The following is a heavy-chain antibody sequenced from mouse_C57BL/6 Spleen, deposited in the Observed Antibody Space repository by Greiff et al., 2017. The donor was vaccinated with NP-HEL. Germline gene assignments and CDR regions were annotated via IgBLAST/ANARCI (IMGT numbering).Heavy chain of an antibody. CDR3: ARLDGNYGDYAMDY. Sequence: QVQLQQSGAELVRPGTSVKVSCKASGYAFTNYLIEWVKQRPGQGLEWIGVFNPGSGGTNYNEKFKGKATLTADKSSSTAYMQLSSLTSEDSAVYFCARLDGNYGDYAMDYWGQGTSVTVSS. J-gene: IGHJ4*01. CDR2: FNPGSGGT. V-gene: IGHV1-54*01. CDR1: GYAFTNYL. D-gene: IGHD2-1*01.